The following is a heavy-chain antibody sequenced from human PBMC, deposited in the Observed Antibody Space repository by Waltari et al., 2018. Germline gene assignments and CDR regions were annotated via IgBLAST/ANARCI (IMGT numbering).Heavy chain of an antibody. CDR3: ARGYYDILTGYFFAFDI. Sequence: VQLQQWGAGLLKPSETLSLTCAVYGGSFSGYYWSWIRQPPGKGLEWIGEINHSGSTNYNPSLKSRVTISVDTSKNQFSLKLSSVTAADTAVYYCARGYYDILTGYFFAFDIWGQGTMVTVSS. D-gene: IGHD3-9*01. V-gene: IGHV4-34*01. CDR1: GGSFSGYY. J-gene: IGHJ3*02. CDR2: INHSGST.